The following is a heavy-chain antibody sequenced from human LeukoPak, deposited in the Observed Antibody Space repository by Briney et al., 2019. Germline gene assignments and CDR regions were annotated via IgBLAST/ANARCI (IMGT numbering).Heavy chain of an antibody. D-gene: IGHD2-15*01. J-gene: IGHJ4*02. CDR3: ASDSPGYSSGSYFTY. Sequence: PGGSLRLSCAASGFTFSSYSMNWVRQAPGKGLEWVSSISSSRSNIYYADSVKGRFTISRDNAKNSLYLQMNSLRDEDTAVYYCASDSPGYSSGSYFTYWGQGTLVTVSS. CDR1: GFTFSSYS. CDR2: ISSSRSNI. V-gene: IGHV3-21*04.